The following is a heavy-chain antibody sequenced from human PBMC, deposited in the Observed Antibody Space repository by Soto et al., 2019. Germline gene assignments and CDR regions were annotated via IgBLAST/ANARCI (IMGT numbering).Heavy chain of an antibody. CDR2: IYYSGST. CDR3: AIQRTSVVTQAYFDV. CDR1: GDSISSRSYY. V-gene: IGHV4-39*01. Sequence: LSLTCTVTGDSISSRSYYWGWIRQPPGKGLDWIGSIYYSGSTYNNPSLRSRVSMSIDTSKDQFSLKLKSVTAADTALYFCAIQRTSVVTQAYFDVWVRGXLVTVSS. J-gene: IGHJ4*02. D-gene: IGHD2-21*02.